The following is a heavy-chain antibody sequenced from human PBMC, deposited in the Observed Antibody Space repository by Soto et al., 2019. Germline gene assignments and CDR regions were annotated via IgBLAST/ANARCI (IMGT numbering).Heavy chain of an antibody. Sequence: SVKVSCKASGGTFSSYAISWVRQAPGQGLEWMGGIIPIFGTANYAQKFQGRVTITADESTSTAYMELSSLRSEDTAVYYCARNSYYYDSSGYYYAFDYWGQGTLVTVSS. D-gene: IGHD3-22*01. V-gene: IGHV1-69*13. J-gene: IGHJ4*02. CDR3: ARNSYYYDSSGYYYAFDY. CDR2: IIPIFGTA. CDR1: GGTFSSYA.